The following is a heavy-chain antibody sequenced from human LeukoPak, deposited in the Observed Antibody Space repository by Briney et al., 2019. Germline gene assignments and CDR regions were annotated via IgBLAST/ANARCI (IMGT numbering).Heavy chain of an antibody. D-gene: IGHD6-13*01. J-gene: IGHJ6*03. Sequence: SETLSLTCTVSGGSISSYYWSWIRQPPGKGLEWIGYIYYSGSTNYNPSLKSRVTISVDTSKNQFSLKLSSVTAADTAVYYCARTSKQQLSRGYMDVWGKGTTVTVSS. V-gene: IGHV4-59*01. CDR3: ARTSKQQLSRGYMDV. CDR1: GGSISSYY. CDR2: IYYSGST.